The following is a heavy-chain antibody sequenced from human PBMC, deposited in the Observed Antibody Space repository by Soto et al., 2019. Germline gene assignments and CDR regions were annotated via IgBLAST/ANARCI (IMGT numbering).Heavy chain of an antibody. J-gene: IGHJ4*02. CDR2: IHFGGNT. Sequence: GSLRLSCAASGFTVSGDYVSWVRQAPGKGLECVSVIHFGGNTYYADSVKGRFTVSRDNSKNTLYLQMNSLRVEDTAIYFCTKVSPQWLVHDCWGKGTLVTVSS. CDR1: GFTVSGDY. V-gene: IGHV3-53*01. D-gene: IGHD6-19*01. CDR3: TKVSPQWLVHDC.